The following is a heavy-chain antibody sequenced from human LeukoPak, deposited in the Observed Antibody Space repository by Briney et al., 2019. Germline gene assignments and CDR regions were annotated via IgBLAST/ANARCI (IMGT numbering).Heavy chain of an antibody. CDR1: GGTFSSYA. CDR2: IIPIFGTA. J-gene: IGHJ4*02. V-gene: IGHV1-69*05. D-gene: IGHD2-15*01. CDR3: ARVSLGYCSGGSCYSGPFDY. Sequence: SVKVSCKASGGTFSSYAISWVRQAPGQGLEWRGGIIPIFGTANYAQKFQGRVTITTDESTSTAYMELSSLRSEDTAVYYCARVSLGYCSGGSCYSGPFDYWGQGTLVTVSS.